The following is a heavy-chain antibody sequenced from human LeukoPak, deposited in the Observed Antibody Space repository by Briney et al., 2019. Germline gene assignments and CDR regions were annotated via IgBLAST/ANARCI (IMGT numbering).Heavy chain of an antibody. J-gene: IGHJ4*02. CDR3: ARGLTSMPPGGY. CDR2: INHSGST. CDR1: GGSFSDYY. Sequence: SETLSLTCAVYGGSFSDYYWSWIRQPPGKGLEWIGEINHSGSTNYNPSLKSRVTILVNTSKNQFSLKLSSVTAADTAVYYCARGLTSMPPGGYWGQGTLVTVSS. D-gene: IGHD2/OR15-2a*01. V-gene: IGHV4-34*01.